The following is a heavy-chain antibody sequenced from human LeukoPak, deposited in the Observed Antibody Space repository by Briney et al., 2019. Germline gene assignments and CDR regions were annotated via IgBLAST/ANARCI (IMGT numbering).Heavy chain of an antibody. CDR3: ARDLGGGYSYGHPFDY. CDR1: GFTFSSYA. Sequence: GGSLRLSCAASGFTFSSYAMSWVRQAPGKGLEWVSDINGSGGSTYYADSVKGRFTISRDNAKNSLYLQMNSLRAEDTAVYYCARDLGGGYSYGHPFDYWGQGTLVTVSS. CDR2: INGSGGST. J-gene: IGHJ4*02. D-gene: IGHD5-18*01. V-gene: IGHV3-23*01.